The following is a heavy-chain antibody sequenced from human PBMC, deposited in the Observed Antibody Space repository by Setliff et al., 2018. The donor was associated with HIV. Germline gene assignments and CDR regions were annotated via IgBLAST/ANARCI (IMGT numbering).Heavy chain of an antibody. J-gene: IGHJ4*02. V-gene: IGHV1-46*01. Sequence: ASVKVSCKASGYTFTSYYMHWVRQAPGQGLEWMGIINPSSGSTTYAQKFQGRVTMTRDTSTSTVYMDLSGLRSDDTAVYYCARDRTAGYHYDYGYWGQGTLVTVSS. CDR3: ARDRTAGYHYDYGY. CDR2: INPSSGST. D-gene: IGHD3-16*01. CDR1: GYTFTSYY.